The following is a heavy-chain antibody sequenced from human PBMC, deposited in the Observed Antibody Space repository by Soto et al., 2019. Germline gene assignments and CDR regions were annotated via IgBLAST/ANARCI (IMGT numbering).Heavy chain of an antibody. CDR1: GFTFNTYN. Sequence: PGGSLRLSCTASGFTFNTYNMNWVRQAPGKGLEWVSYISSSSYTIKYADSVEGRFTVSRENGKKSLYLQMNSLRDEDTAVYFCGREISLAWGMYFDYGGQGTRETVSS. V-gene: IGHV3-48*02. CDR3: GREISLAWGMYFDY. D-gene: IGHD3-16*01. CDR2: ISSSSYTI. J-gene: IGHJ4*02.